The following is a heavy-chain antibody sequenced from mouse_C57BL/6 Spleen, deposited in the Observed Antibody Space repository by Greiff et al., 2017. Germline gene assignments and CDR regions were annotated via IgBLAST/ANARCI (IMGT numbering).Heavy chain of an antibody. CDR2: IDPENGDT. CDR3: TTSNYYGSSSHWYFDV. V-gene: IGHV14-4*01. CDR1: GFNIKDDY. J-gene: IGHJ1*03. Sequence: VQLKESGAELVRPGASVKLSCTASGFNIKDDYMHWVKQRPEQGLEWIGWIDPENGDTEDASKFQGKATITADTSSNTAYLQLSSLTSEDTAVYYCTTSNYYGSSSHWYFDVWGTGTTVTVSS. D-gene: IGHD1-1*01.